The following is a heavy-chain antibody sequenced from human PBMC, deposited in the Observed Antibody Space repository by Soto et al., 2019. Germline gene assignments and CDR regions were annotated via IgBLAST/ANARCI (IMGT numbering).Heavy chain of an antibody. CDR2: IYYSGST. CDR3: ALNLRFLEWSPKNWFDP. Sequence: SETLSLTCTVSGGSISSYYWSWIRQPPGKGLEWIGYIYYSGSTYYNPSLKSRVTISVDTSKNQFSLKLSSVTAADTAVYYCALNLRFLEWSPKNWFDPWGQGTLVTVSS. CDR1: GGSISSYY. J-gene: IGHJ5*02. D-gene: IGHD3-3*01. V-gene: IGHV4-59*08.